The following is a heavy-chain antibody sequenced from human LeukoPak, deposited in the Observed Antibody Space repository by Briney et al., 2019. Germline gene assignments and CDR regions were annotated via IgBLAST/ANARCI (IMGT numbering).Heavy chain of an antibody. J-gene: IGHJ4*02. CDR2: INHSGST. CDR3: ARGPGIAAAGTNYFDY. V-gene: IGHV4-34*01. D-gene: IGHD6-13*01. Sequence: SSETLSLTCAVYGGSFSGYYWSWIRQPPGKGLEWIGEINHSGSTNYNPSLKSRVTISVDTSKNQFSLKLSSVTAADTAVYYCARGPGIAAAGTNYFDYWGQGTLVTVSS. CDR1: GGSFSGYY.